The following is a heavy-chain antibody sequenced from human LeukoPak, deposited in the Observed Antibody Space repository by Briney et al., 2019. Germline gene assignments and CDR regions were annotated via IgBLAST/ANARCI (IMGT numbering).Heavy chain of an antibody. CDR2: ISYSGST. CDR3: ARGSTLHAWHVGL. J-gene: IGHJ2*01. Sequence: PSETLSLTCTVSVGSISIYYWNWIRQPPGKGLEWIGYISYSGSTNYNPPLKSRVTISLDTSAKQFSLKLSSVTAADRDVYYCARGSTLHAWHVGLWGRGTLVTVSS. CDR1: VGSISIYY. V-gene: IGHV4-59*01. D-gene: IGHD4-11*01.